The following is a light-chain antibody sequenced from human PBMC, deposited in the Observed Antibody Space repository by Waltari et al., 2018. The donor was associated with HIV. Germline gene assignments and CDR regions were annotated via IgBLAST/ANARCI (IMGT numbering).Light chain of an antibody. Sequence: QSALTQPASVSGSPGQSIDISCPGTSSDVGNYNLVSWYQQYPGKAPKLMIYEAVKRPAGVSNRTSASKSGNTASLTISGLQAEDEADYYCCSYGGSSTWVFGGGTKLTVL. J-gene: IGLJ3*02. CDR2: EAV. CDR3: CSYGGSSTWV. V-gene: IGLV2-23*01. CDR1: SSDVGNYNL.